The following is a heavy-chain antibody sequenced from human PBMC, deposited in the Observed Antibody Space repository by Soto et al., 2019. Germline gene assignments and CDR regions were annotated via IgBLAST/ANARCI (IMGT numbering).Heavy chain of an antibody. CDR1: GFRVSDNY. CDR2: ISSSGGYT. V-gene: IGHV3-11*06. CDR3: ARSTGRRQALRYDFGLAV. Sequence: QVQLEESGGGLVEPGGSLRLSCAASGFRVSDNYMTWIRQAPGKGLEWVSYISSSGGYTNYADSVKGRLTISKDNAKKSLSMQMDSLRGEDAAVYFRARSTGRRQALRYDFGLAVWGQGTTVTVSS. J-gene: IGHJ6*02.